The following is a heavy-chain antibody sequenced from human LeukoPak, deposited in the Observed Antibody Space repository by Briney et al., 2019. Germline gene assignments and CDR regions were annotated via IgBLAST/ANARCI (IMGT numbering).Heavy chain of an antibody. CDR3: ARSDYGDFFYWFDP. CDR1: GYTFTSYG. V-gene: IGHV1-18*01. D-gene: IGHD4-17*01. J-gene: IGHJ5*02. Sequence: ASVKVSCKASGYTFTSYGISWVRQAPGQGLEWMGWISAYNGNTNYAQKLQGRVTMTTDTSTSTAYMELRSLRSDDTAVYYCARSDYGDFFYWFDPWGQGILVTVSS. CDR2: ISAYNGNT.